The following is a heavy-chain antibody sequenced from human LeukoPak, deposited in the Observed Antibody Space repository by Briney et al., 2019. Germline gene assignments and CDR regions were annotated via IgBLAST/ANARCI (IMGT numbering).Heavy chain of an antibody. CDR3: ARDEYDILTGYDAFDI. V-gene: IGHV3-21*01. D-gene: IGHD3-9*01. CDR2: ISSSSSYI. CDR1: GFTFSSYS. J-gene: IGHJ3*02. Sequence: GGSLRLSCAASGFTFSSYSMNWVRQAPGKGLEWVSSISSSSSYIYYADSVKGRFTISRDNAENSLYLQMNSLRAEDTAVYYYARDEYDILTGYDAFDIWGQGTMVTVSS.